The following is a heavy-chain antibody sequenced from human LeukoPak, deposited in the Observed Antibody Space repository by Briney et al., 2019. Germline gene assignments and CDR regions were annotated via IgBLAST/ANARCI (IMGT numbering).Heavy chain of an antibody. J-gene: IGHJ3*02. V-gene: IGHV1-69*13. Sequence: SVKVSCKASGGTFSSYAISWVRQAPGQGLEWMGGIIPIFGTANYAQKFQGRVTITADESTSTAYMELSSLRSEDTAVYYCARANQQLVLVCAFDIWGQGTMVTV. D-gene: IGHD6-13*01. CDR1: GGTFSSYA. CDR2: IIPIFGTA. CDR3: ARANQQLVLVCAFDI.